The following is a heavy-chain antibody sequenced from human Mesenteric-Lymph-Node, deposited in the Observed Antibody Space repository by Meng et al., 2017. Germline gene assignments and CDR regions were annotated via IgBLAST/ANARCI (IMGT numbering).Heavy chain of an antibody. CDR2: IIPIFGTA. Sequence: SVKVSCQASGGTFSSYAISWVRQAPGQGLAWMGGIIPIFGTANYAQKFQGRVTLTADKSTSTAYMELSSLRSEDTAVYYCARHIVGATKAGDDAFDIWGQGTMVTVSS. J-gene: IGHJ3*02. CDR1: GGTFSSYA. D-gene: IGHD1-26*01. V-gene: IGHV1-69*06. CDR3: ARHIVGATKAGDDAFDI.